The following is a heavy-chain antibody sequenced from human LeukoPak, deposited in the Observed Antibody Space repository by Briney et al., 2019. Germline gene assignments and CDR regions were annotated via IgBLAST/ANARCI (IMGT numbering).Heavy chain of an antibody. D-gene: IGHD6-19*01. CDR2: INHSGST. J-gene: IGHJ4*02. Sequence: SETLSLTCAVYGRSFSGYYWSWIRQPPGKGLEWIGEINHSGSTNYNPSLKSRVTISVDTSKNQFSLKLSSVTAADTAVYYCARARIAVAGPGRSFDYWGQGTLVTVSS. V-gene: IGHV4-34*01. CDR1: GRSFSGYY. CDR3: ARARIAVAGPGRSFDY.